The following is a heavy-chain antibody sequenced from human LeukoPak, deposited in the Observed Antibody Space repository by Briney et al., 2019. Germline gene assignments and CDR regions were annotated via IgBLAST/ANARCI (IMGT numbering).Heavy chain of an antibody. J-gene: IGHJ5*02. Sequence: SVKVSCKASGGTFSSYTISWVRQAPGQGLEWMGRIIPILGIANYAQKFKGRVTITADKSTSTAYMELSSLRSEDTAVYYCARDLEYCSGGSCYNYNWFDPWGQGTLVTVSS. CDR2: IIPILGIA. V-gene: IGHV1-69*04. D-gene: IGHD2-15*01. CDR1: GGTFSSYT. CDR3: ARDLEYCSGGSCYNYNWFDP.